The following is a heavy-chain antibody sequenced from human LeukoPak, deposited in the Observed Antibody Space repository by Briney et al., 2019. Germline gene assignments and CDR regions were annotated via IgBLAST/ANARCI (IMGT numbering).Heavy chain of an antibody. CDR1: GFTVSSNY. Sequence: GGSLRLFCAASGFTVSSNYMKCLRQAPGKGLEGVSVVSSGGDTYYADPVRGRFIISRNHSKNTLYLQMNGLRAEDTAVYYCTRCLWDWGQGTLVTVSS. V-gene: IGHV3-53*01. J-gene: IGHJ4*02. D-gene: IGHD3-16*01. CDR3: TRCLWD. CDR2: VSSGGDT.